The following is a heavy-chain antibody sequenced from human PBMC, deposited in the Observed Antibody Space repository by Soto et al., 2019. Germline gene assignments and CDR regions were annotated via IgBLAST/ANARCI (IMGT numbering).Heavy chain of an antibody. Sequence: QTGGSLRLSCAVSGFTFSNHAMSWVRQAPGKGLEWVSAISTAVGATYYADSVKGRFTISRDDSNNTLFLQMNSLRAEDTAVYYCAKDRTAAARNFDYWGQGTLVTVSS. CDR3: AKDRTAAARNFDY. D-gene: IGHD6-13*01. CDR1: GFTFSNHA. V-gene: IGHV3-23*01. CDR2: ISTAVGAT. J-gene: IGHJ4*02.